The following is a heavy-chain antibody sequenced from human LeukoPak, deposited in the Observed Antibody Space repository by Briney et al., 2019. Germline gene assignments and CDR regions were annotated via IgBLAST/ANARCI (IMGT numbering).Heavy chain of an antibody. CDR1: GYTFTGYY. D-gene: IGHD3-10*01. CDR3: ARAIGAGSYYRGQIDY. V-gene: IGHV1-2*02. Sequence: ASVKVSCMAAGYTFTGYYMHWVRQAPGQGLEWMGWINPNSGATNYAQNFQGRVTMTRDTSITTAYMEVSRLRSDDTAVYYCARAIGAGSYYRGQIDYWGQGTLVTVSS. J-gene: IGHJ4*02. CDR2: INPNSGAT.